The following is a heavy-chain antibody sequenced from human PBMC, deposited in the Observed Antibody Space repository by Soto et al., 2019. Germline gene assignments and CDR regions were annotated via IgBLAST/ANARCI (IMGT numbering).Heavy chain of an antibody. CDR1: GYSYGNYW. CDR3: ARFDTTMIRAFDI. Sequence: GESLKISCKGSGYSYGNYWIGWVRQMPGKGLEWMGIIYPGDSDTRYSPSFQGQVTISADKSITTAYLQWSSLKTSDTAMYYCARFDTTMIRAFDIWGQGTMVTVSS. J-gene: IGHJ3*02. CDR2: IYPGDSDT. V-gene: IGHV5-51*01. D-gene: IGHD3-10*01.